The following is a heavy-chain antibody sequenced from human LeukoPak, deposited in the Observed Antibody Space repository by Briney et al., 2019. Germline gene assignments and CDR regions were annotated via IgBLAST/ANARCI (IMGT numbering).Heavy chain of an antibody. J-gene: IGHJ4*02. Sequence: GGSLRLSCAASGFTFSSYSMNWVRQAPGKGLEWVSYISSSSSTIYYADSVKGRFTISRDNAKNSLYLQMNSLRAEDTAVYYCARDDGLQQLGNDYWGQGTLVTVSS. CDR2: ISSSSSTI. CDR1: GFTFSSYS. D-gene: IGHD6-13*01. V-gene: IGHV3-48*04. CDR3: ARDDGLQQLGNDY.